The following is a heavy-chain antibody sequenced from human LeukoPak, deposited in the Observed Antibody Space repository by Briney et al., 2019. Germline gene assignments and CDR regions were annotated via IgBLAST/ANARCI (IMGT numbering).Heavy chain of an antibody. V-gene: IGHV3-7*01. Sequence: GGSLRLSCAASGFTFSSYSMNWVRQAPGKGLEWVANIKQDGSEKYYVDSVKGRFTISRDNAKNSLYLQMNSLRAEDTAVYYCARDLWYSSGWYHYYYYYMDVWGKGTTVTVSS. CDR3: ARDLWYSSGWYHYYYYYMDV. J-gene: IGHJ6*03. D-gene: IGHD6-19*01. CDR2: IKQDGSEK. CDR1: GFTFSSYS.